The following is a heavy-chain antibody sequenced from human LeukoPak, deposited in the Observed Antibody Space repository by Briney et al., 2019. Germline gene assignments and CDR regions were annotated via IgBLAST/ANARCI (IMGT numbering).Heavy chain of an antibody. CDR2: IKSKTDGGTT. V-gene: IGHV3-15*01. J-gene: IGHJ4*02. CDR1: GFTFRNAW. D-gene: IGHD4-17*01. Sequence: GGSLRVSCAASGFTFRNAWMSWVRQAPGKGLEWVGRIKSKTDGGTTDYAAPVKGRFTISRDDSKNTLYLRMNSLKTEDTAVYYCATLFHDYGDYTFDYWGQGTLVTVSS. CDR3: ATLFHDYGDYTFDY.